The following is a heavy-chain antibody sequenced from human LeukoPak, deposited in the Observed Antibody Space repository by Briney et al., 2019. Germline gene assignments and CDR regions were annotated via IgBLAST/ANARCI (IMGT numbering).Heavy chain of an antibody. CDR1: GFTFSSYA. Sequence: RTGGSLRLSCAASGFTFSSYAMHWVRQAPGKGLEWVAVISYDGSNKYYADSVKGRFTISRDNSKNTLYLQMNSLRAEDTAVYYCARLIVVVPAAIQGNFDYWGQGTLVTVSS. V-gene: IGHV3-30-3*01. CDR3: ARLIVVVPAAIQGNFDY. J-gene: IGHJ4*02. D-gene: IGHD2-2*02. CDR2: ISYDGSNK.